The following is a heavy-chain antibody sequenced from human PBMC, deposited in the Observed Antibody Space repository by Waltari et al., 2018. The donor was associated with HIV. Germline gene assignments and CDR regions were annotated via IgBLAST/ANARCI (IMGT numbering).Heavy chain of an antibody. V-gene: IGHV3-48*03. J-gene: IGHJ3*02. CDR2: INSNSGTI. Sequence: EQLVESGGGLVRPGGSLRLSCVAFGFPFFLYAFNWVRQAPGKGLEWISYINSNSGTIHYADSVKGRFTISRDNAKSSLYLQMRNLTGEDTAVYYCARDDLNVRRAFDIWGQGTMVTVSS. D-gene: IGHD3-10*01. CDR3: ARDDLNVRRAFDI. CDR1: GFPFFLYA.